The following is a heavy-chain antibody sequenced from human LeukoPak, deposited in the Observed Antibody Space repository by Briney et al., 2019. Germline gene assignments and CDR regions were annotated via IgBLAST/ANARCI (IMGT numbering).Heavy chain of an antibody. J-gene: IGHJ4*02. D-gene: IGHD6-13*01. CDR1: GLTFSSYW. V-gene: IGHV3-7*01. Sequence: GGSLRLSCAASGLTFSSYWLSWVRQAPGKGLEWVANIKQDGSEKHYVDSVKGRFTISRDNAKHSLYLLMNSLRAEDTAVYYCTREGSSSWSDYWGQGTLVTVSS. CDR2: IKQDGSEK. CDR3: TREGSSSWSDY.